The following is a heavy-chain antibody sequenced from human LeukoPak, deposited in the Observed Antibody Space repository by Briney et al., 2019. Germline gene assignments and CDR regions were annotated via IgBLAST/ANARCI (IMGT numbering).Heavy chain of an antibody. D-gene: IGHD3-10*01. J-gene: IGHJ4*02. CDR2: IYSGGST. CDR3: ARDLSYYYGSRSYDY. Sequence: GGSLRLSCAASGFTVSSNYMSWVRQAPGKGLEWVSVIYSGGSTSYADSVKGRFTISRDNSKNKLYLQMNSLRAEDTAVYYCARDLSYYYGSRSYDYWGQGTLVTVSS. CDR1: GFTVSSNY. V-gene: IGHV3-66*01.